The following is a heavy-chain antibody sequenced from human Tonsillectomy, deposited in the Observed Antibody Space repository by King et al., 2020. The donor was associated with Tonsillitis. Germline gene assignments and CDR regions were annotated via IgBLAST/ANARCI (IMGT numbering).Heavy chain of an antibody. CDR1: GCTFSTYS. V-gene: IGHV3-21*01. CDR3: ARYKSACYTFDAFDF. Sequence: EVQLVESGGGLVKPGGSLRLSCAASGCTFSTYSMNWVRQAPGKGLEWVSSISSSSSYIYYADSVKGRFTISRDNAKNSLYLQMNSLRAEDTAVYYCARYKSACYTFDAFDFWGQGTMVTVSS. J-gene: IGHJ3*01. D-gene: IGHD3-3*01. CDR2: ISSSSSYI.